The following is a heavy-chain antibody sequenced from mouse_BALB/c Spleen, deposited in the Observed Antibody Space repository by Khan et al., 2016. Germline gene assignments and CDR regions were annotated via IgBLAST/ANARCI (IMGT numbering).Heavy chain of an antibody. CDR3: TRVDTTGYAWFAY. Sequence: VQLKQSGTVLARPGASVKMSCKASGYTFSSYWMHWVEQRPGQGLEWIGVIYPGNSDATYNQKFKGKAELTAVTSTSTAYMELSSLTNGDSAVYYCTRVDTTGYAWFAYWGQGTLVTVSA. D-gene: IGHD3-2*01. CDR2: IYPGNSDA. CDR1: GYTFSSYW. J-gene: IGHJ3*01. V-gene: IGHV1-5*01.